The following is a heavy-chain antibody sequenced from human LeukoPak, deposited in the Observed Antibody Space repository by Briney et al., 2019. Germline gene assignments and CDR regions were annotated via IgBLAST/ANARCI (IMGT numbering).Heavy chain of an antibody. CDR1: GGSISSSSYY. Sequence: SETLSLTCTVSGGSISSSSYYWGWIRQPPGKGLEWIGSIYYSGSTYYNPSLKSRVTISVDTSKNQFSLKLSSVTAADTAVYYCARHFPLGGSTRDLPFDYWGQGTLVTVSS. D-gene: IGHD2-2*01. CDR2: IYYSGST. V-gene: IGHV4-39*01. J-gene: IGHJ4*02. CDR3: ARHFPLGGSTRDLPFDY.